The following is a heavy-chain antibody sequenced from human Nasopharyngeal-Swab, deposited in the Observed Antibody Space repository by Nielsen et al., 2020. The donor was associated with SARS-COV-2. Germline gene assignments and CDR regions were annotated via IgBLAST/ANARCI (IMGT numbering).Heavy chain of an antibody. J-gene: IGHJ3*02. CDR3: ARDNRITIFGVVIIEDAFDI. D-gene: IGHD3-3*01. Sequence: ASVKVSCKTSGYTFASFDINWVRQATGQGLEWMGWINTNTGNPTYAQGFTGRFVFSLDTSVSTAYLQISSLKAEDTAVYYCARDNRITIFGVVIIEDAFDIWGQGTMVTVSS. V-gene: IGHV7-4-1*02. CDR2: INTNTGNP. CDR1: GYTFASFD.